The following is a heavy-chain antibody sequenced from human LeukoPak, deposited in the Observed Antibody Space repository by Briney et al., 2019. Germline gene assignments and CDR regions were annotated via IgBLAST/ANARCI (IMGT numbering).Heavy chain of an antibody. CDR1: AYTFTDYY. J-gene: IGHJ4*02. Sequence: VKVSCKASAYTFTDYYVHWVRQAPGQGLEWMGRINPSSGDTNYAQNFQGRVTMTRDTSISTAYMELSRLRSDDTAVYYCATTSGYFYYWGQGTLVTVSS. D-gene: IGHD1-26*01. V-gene: IGHV1-2*06. CDR3: ATTSGYFYY. CDR2: INPSSGDT.